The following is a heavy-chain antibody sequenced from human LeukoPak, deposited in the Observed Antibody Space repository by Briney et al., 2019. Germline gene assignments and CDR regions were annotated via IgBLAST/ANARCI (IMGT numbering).Heavy chain of an antibody. CDR3: AKPLSHGSPFDY. CDR2: ISGSDGYT. J-gene: IGHJ4*02. Sequence: PGGTLRLSCAASGFTFSSYGMSWVRQAPGKGLEWVSSISGSDGYTYYADSVKGRFTISRDNSKNALYLQMNSLRAEDTAVYYCAKPLSHGSPFDYWGQGTLVTVSS. V-gene: IGHV3-23*01. CDR1: GFTFSSYG. D-gene: IGHD5-24*01.